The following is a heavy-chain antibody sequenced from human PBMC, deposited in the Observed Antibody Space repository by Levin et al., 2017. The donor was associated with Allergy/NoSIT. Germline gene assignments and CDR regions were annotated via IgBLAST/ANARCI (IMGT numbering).Heavy chain of an antibody. D-gene: IGHD4-17*01. J-gene: IGHJ4*02. CDR3: ARVHSTGPDY. CDR1: GFTFSDYY. CDR2: MSTSGTTT. Sequence: GGSLRLSCAASGFTFSDYYMSWIRQAPGKGLEWVSYMSTSGTTTYYADSVKGRLTISRDNAKNSLYLQMNSLRAEDTAVYYCARVHSTGPDYWGQGTLVTVSS. V-gene: IGHV3-11*01.